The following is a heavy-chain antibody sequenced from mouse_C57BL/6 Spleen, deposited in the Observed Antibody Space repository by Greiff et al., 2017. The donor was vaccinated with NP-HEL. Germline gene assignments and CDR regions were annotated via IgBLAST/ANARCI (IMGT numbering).Heavy chain of an antibody. CDR2: IDPENGDT. CDR1: GFNIKDDY. CDR3: TIPHSSGYRAWFAY. J-gene: IGHJ3*01. D-gene: IGHD3-2*02. Sequence: EVQGVESGAELVRPGASVKLSCTASGFNIKDDYMHWVKQRPEQGLEWIGWIDPENGDTEYASKFQGKATITADTSSNTAYLQLSSLTSEDTAVYYCTIPHSSGYRAWFAYWGQGTLVTVSA. V-gene: IGHV14-4*01.